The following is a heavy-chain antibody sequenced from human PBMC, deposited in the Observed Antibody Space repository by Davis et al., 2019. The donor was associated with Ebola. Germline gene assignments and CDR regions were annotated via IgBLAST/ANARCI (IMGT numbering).Heavy chain of an antibody. CDR3: AREGITIFGVGTQDYYYYGMDV. CDR1: GFTFSSYG. CDR2: ISYDGSNK. J-gene: IGHJ6*02. V-gene: IGHV3-30*03. D-gene: IGHD3-3*01. Sequence: GGSLRLSCAASGFTFSSYGMHWVRQAPGKGLEWVAVISYDGSNKYYADSVKGRFTISRDNSKNTLYLQMNSLRAEDTAVYYCAREGITIFGVGTQDYYYYGMDVWGQGTTVTVSS.